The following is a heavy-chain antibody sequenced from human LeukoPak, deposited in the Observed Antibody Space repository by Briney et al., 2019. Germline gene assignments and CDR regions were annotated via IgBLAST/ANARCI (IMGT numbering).Heavy chain of an antibody. CDR2: ISNSGRP. CDR3: ARGGPDVEMATTIDY. V-gene: IGHV4-59*01. Sequence: SETLSLTCTVFGGSISNYYWTWIRQPPGKGLEWIGYISNSGRPNFNPSLKSRVTISGDTSKSQFSLKLSFVTAADTAVYYCARGGPDVEMATTIDYWGQGTLATVSS. CDR1: GGSISNYY. J-gene: IGHJ4*02. D-gene: IGHD5-24*01.